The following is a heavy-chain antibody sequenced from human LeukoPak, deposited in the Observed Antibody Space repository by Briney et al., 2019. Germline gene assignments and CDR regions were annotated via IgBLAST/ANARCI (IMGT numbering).Heavy chain of an antibody. CDR1: GGSFTTHY. V-gene: IGHV4-59*11. CDR3: ASDSISINAFDA. J-gene: IGHJ3*01. CDR2: ISYIGST. D-gene: IGHD3-10*01. Sequence: SETLSLTCTVSGGSFTTHYWSWIRQPPGKGPEWIGYISYIGSTNYNPSLKSRVTISIDTSKNEVSLMLTSVTAADTAVYYCASDSISINAFDAWGQGTMVTDSS.